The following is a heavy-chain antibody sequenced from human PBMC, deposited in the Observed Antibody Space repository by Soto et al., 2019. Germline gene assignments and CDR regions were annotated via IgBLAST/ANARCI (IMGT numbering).Heavy chain of an antibody. D-gene: IGHD2-15*01. J-gene: IGHJ3*02. CDR3: AREDPGYCSGGSCPDAFDI. CDR2: ISANNGNT. V-gene: IGHV1-18*04. Sequence: ASVKVSCKTSGYTFTRYYMHWVRQAPGQGLEWMGMISANNGNTSYAQKLQGRVTMTTDTSTSTAYMELRSLRSDDTAVYYCAREDPGYCSGGSCPDAFDIWGQGTMVTVSS. CDR1: GYTFTRYY.